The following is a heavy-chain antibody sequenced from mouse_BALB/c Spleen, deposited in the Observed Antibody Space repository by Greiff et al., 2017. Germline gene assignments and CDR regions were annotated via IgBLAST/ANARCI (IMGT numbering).Heavy chain of an antibody. CDR1: GYTFTSYV. D-gene: IGHD2-4*01. J-gene: IGHJ4*01. CDR3: ASMITTAMDY. V-gene: IGHV1-14*01. Sequence: EVKLMESGPELVKPGASVKMSCKASGYTFTSYVMHWVKQKPGQGLEWIGYINPYNDGTKYNEKFKGKATLTSDKSSSTAYMELSSLTSEDSAVYYCASMITTAMDYWGQGTSVTVSS. CDR2: INPYNDGT.